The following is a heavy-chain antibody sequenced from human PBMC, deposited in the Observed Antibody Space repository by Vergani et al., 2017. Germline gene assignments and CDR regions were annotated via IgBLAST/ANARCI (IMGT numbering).Heavy chain of an antibody. V-gene: IGHV4-4*03. CDR3: ATIGYRRWGYYFDY. CDR2: ICHTEDT. CDR1: GDSISSNNC. J-gene: IGHJ4*02. D-gene: IGHD5-12*01. Sequence: QVQLQESGPGLVKPPGTLSLTCAVPGDSISSNNCWTWVRQPPGKGLEWIGEICHTEDTKYRPSLKSRVTVSVDESRNLFSLSLNSVTAADTAVYYCATIGYRRWGYYFDYWGQGILVTVSS.